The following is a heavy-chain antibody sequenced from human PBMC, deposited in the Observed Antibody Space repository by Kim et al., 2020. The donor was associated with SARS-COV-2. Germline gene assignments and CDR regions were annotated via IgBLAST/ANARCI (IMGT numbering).Heavy chain of an antibody. Sequence: SETLSLTCTVSGGSISSTSYYWGWIRQPPGKGLEWIGSIYYSGSTYYNPSLESRVTISVDTSKNQFSLKLSSVTAADTAVYYCARDITILRGVIRAFDIWGQGTMVTVSS. V-gene: IGHV4-39*01. J-gene: IGHJ3*02. CDR3: ARDITILRGVIRAFDI. CDR2: IYYSGST. CDR1: GGSISSTSYY. D-gene: IGHD3-10*01.